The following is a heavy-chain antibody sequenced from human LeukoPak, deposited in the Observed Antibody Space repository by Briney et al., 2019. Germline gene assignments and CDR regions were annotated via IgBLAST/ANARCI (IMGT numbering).Heavy chain of an antibody. CDR1: GGTFSSYA. CDR3: ARGRVGRGEPVDY. CDR2: IIPIFGTA. V-gene: IGHV1-69*05. D-gene: IGHD3-10*01. Sequence: SVKVSCKASGGTFSSYAISWVRQAPGQGLEWMGGIIPIFGTANYAQKFQGRVTMTRDTSTSTVYMELSSLRSEDTAVYYCARGRVGRGEPVDYWGQGTLVTVSS. J-gene: IGHJ4*02.